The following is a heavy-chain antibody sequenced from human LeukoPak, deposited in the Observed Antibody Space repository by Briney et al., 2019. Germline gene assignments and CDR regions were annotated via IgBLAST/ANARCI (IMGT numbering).Heavy chain of an antibody. V-gene: IGHV4-59*01. CDR2: IYYSGST. J-gene: IGHJ4*02. CDR1: GGSISSYY. D-gene: IGHD3-22*01. CDR3: ARGYYDSSGYPRTDDYYFDY. Sequence: KPSETLSLTCTVSGGSISSYYWSWVRQPPGKGLEWIGYIYYSGSTNYNPSLKSRVTISVDTSKNQSSLKLSSVTAADTAVYYCARGYYDSSGYPRTDDYYFDYWGQGTLVTVSS.